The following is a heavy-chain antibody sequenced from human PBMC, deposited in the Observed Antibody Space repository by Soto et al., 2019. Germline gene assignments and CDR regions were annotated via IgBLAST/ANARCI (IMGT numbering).Heavy chain of an antibody. CDR3: ARDNGDIDY. Sequence: EVQLVESGGGVVQPGGSLRLSCAASGFTFSSYGMHWVRQAPGKGLVWVSRIKSDGSSKSYADSVKGRFTISRDNAKNTMYLQMNSLRAEDTVVYYCARDNGDIDYWGQGTLVTVSS. V-gene: IGHV3-74*01. J-gene: IGHJ4*02. CDR1: GFTFSSYG. D-gene: IGHD4-17*01. CDR2: IKSDGSSK.